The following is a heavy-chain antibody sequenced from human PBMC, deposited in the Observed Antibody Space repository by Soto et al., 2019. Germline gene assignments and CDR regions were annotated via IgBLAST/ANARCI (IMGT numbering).Heavy chain of an antibody. V-gene: IGHV4-34*01. CDR1: GGSFSGYY. J-gene: IGHJ4*02. D-gene: IGHD2-2*02. CDR3: ARRGQLLYAY. Sequence: PSETLSLTCAVYGGSFSGYYWSWIRQPPGKGLEWIGEINHGGSTNYNPSLKSRVTISVDTSKNQFSLKLSSVTAADTAVYYCARRGQLLYAYWGQGTLVTVS. CDR2: INHGGST.